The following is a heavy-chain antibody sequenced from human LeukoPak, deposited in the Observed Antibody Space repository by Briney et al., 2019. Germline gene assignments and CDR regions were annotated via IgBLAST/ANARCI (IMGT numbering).Heavy chain of an antibody. CDR3: AKEWLWEGFYYGPNV. D-gene: IGHD1-26*01. CDR1: GFRFSNYG. J-gene: IGHJ6*02. V-gene: IGHV3-30*18. CDR2: ISYDGSKK. Sequence: GGSLRLSCAASGFRFSNYGMYWVRQAPGKGLEWLALISYDGSKKYYADSVKGRLTISRDNSKNTLFLQMSSLRPEDTALYYCAKEWLWEGFYYGPNVWGQGTTVTVSS.